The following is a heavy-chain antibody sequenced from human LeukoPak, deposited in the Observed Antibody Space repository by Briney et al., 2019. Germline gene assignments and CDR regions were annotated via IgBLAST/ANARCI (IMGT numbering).Heavy chain of an antibody. CDR3: ARGAGYCSSTSCYLEHPFDYYYYMDV. Sequence: ASVKVSCKASGYTFNDYYIHWVRQAPRQGLEWMGWINPNSGGTNYAQKFQGRVTVTRDTSISTAYMELSSLRSEDTAVYYCARGAGYCSSTSCYLEHPFDYYYYMDVWGKGTTVTISS. CDR1: GYTFNDYY. D-gene: IGHD2-2*01. V-gene: IGHV1-2*02. CDR2: INPNSGGT. J-gene: IGHJ6*03.